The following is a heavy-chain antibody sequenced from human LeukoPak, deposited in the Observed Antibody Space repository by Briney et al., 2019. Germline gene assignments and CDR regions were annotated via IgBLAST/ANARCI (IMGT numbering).Heavy chain of an antibody. V-gene: IGHV4-31*02. J-gene: IGHJ6*03. CDR1: GFTFSSYW. CDR3: ARRSSGWTGYYYYMDV. Sequence: LRLSCAASGFTFSSYWMSWVRQRPGEGLQWIGYICSSGSAYYNPSLKSRVTMSIDTSNNQFSLKLSSVTAADTAVYYCARRSSGWTGYYYYMDVWGKGTTVTVSS. D-gene: IGHD6-19*01. CDR2: ICSSGSA.